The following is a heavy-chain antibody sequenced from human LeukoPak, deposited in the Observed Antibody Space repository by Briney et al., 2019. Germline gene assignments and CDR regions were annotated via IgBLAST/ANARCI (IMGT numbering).Heavy chain of an antibody. Sequence: ASVKVSCKASGYTFTDYHMHWVRQAPGQGPAWMGRINPNSGGTSYAQKFQGGVTMTRDTSISTAYMELSRLRSDDTAVYYCARGGNSAYSIGYWGQGTLVTVSS. D-gene: IGHD3-22*01. CDR3: ARGGNSAYSIGY. CDR2: INPNSGGT. CDR1: GYTFTDYH. J-gene: IGHJ4*02. V-gene: IGHV1-2*06.